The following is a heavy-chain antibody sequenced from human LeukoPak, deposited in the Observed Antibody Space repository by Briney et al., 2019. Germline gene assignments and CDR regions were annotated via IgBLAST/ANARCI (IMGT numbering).Heavy chain of an antibody. D-gene: IGHD1-14*01. J-gene: IGHJ4*02. CDR1: GYTFTSYG. V-gene: IGHV1-2*02. Sequence: ASVKVSCKASGYTFTSYGISWVRQAPGQGLEWMGWINPNSGGTNYAQKFQGRVTMTRDTSISTAYMELSRLRSDDTAVYYCAETLDRRFPLDYWGQGTLVTVSS. CDR3: AETLDRRFPLDY. CDR2: INPNSGGT.